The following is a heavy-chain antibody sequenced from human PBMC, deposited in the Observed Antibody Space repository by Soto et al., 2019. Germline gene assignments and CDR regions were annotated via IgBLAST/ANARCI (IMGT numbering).Heavy chain of an antibody. D-gene: IGHD6-13*01. J-gene: IGHJ4*02. CDR1: GGSISSYY. CDR2: IYYSGST. V-gene: IGHV4-59*01. CDR3: ARAPGSSSWYYFDY. Sequence: SETLSLTCTFSGGSISSYYWSLIRQPPGKGLEWIGYIYYSGSTNYNPSLKSRVTISVDTSKNQFSLKLSSVTAADTAVYYCARAPGSSSWYYFDYWGQGTLVTVSS.